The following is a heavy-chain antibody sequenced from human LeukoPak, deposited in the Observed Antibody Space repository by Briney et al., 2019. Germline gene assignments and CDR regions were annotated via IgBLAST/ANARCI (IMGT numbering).Heavy chain of an antibody. CDR2: IIPIFGTA. CDR3: GYSAVNYYGSGSYRDPYYYYYYMDV. J-gene: IGHJ6*03. CDR1: GYTFTNYA. D-gene: IGHD3-10*01. Sequence: SVKVSCKASGYTFTNYAMNWVRQAPGQGLEWMGGIIPIFGTANYAQKFQGRVTITADESTSTAYMELSSLRSEDTAVYYCGYSAVNYYGSGSYRDPYYYYYYMDVWGKGTTVTTSS. V-gene: IGHV1-69*13.